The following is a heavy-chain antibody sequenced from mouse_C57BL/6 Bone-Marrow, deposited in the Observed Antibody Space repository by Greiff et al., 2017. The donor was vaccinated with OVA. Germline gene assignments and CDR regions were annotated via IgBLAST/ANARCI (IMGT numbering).Heavy chain of an antibody. CDR3: TRDEGSYWYFYV. CDR2: ISSGGDYI. J-gene: IGHJ1*01. Sequence: EVKLVESGEGLVKPGGSLKLSCAASGFTFSSYAMSWVRQTPEKRLEWVAYISSGGDYIYYADNVKGRFTISRDNARNTLYLQMSSLKSEDTAMYYCTRDEGSYWYFYVWGAGTTVTVSS. V-gene: IGHV5-9-1*02. CDR1: GFTFSSYA.